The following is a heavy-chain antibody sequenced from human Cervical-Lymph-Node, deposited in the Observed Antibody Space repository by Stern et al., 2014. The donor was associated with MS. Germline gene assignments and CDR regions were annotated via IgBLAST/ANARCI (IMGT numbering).Heavy chain of an antibody. D-gene: IGHD3-3*01. Sequence: QMQLVQSGAEAKAPGASMKVSCRAYGYIFTDYYLHWVRQAPGQGLEWLGWINPNSGGTNYAQNFQGRVTMTRDTSISTAYMELRWLGYADTAVYYCARGSGTAYDLRGDYWGQGTLVTVSS. CDR1: GYIFTDYY. J-gene: IGHJ4*01. CDR2: INPNSGGT. CDR3: ARGSGTAYDLRGDY. V-gene: IGHV1-2*02.